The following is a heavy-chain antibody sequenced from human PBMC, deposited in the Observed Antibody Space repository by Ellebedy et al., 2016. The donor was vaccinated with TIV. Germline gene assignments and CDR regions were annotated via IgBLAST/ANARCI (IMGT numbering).Heavy chain of an antibody. CDR2: IYPGDSDT. D-gene: IGHD6-6*01. V-gene: IGHV5-51*01. Sequence: GESLKISCKGSGYTFTSYWIGWVRQMPGKGLEWMGIIYPGDSDTRYSPSFQGHVTISADKSISTAYLQWSSLKASDTAMYYCARSIAARYFDYWGQGTLVTVSS. CDR3: ARSIAARYFDY. J-gene: IGHJ4*02. CDR1: GYTFTSYW.